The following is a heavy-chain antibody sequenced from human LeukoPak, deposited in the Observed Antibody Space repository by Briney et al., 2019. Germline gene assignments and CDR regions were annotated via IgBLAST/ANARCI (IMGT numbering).Heavy chain of an antibody. V-gene: IGHV3-7*03. CDR2: INQDGSEK. CDR1: VVTFNDYW. J-gene: IGHJ6*04. Sequence: GGSLRLSCAASVVTFNDYWMTWVRQAPGKGLEWVAHINQDGSEKYYVDSLKGRFTISRDNAKNSLFLQMNSLRAEDTAVYYCVRDCSSASLSSGCYYAMDVWGKGTTVTVSS. D-gene: IGHD2-2*01. CDR3: VRDCSSASLSSGCYYAMDV.